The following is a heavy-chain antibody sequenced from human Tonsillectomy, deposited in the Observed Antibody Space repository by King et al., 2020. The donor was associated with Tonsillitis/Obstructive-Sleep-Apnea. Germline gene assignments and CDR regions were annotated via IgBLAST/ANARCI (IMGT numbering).Heavy chain of an antibody. V-gene: IGHV1-2*02. Sequence: VQLVESGAEVKKPGASVKVSCKASGYTFTGYYMHWVRQAPGQGLEWMGWINPNSGGTNYAQKFQGRVTMTRDTSISTAYMELSRLRSDDTAVYYCARDGDSSGYWRDPYYWGQGTLVTVSS. J-gene: IGHJ4*01. CDR1: GYTFTGYY. CDR2: INPNSGGT. D-gene: IGHD3-22*01. CDR3: ARDGDSSGYWRDPYY.